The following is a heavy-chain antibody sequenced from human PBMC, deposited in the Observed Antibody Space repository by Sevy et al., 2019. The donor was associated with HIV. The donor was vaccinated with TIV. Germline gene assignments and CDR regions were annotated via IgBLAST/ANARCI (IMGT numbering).Heavy chain of an antibody. CDR3: ARDSDGSGRYYLDYFDY. D-gene: IGHD3-22*01. Sequence: ASVKVSCKASGYIFTNYPICWVRQDPGQGLEWMGCIRTSNRETKYTQKLQGRAIMTTDTSTSTVYMDLRNLRSDDTAVYYCARDSDGSGRYYLDYFDYWGQGTLVTVSS. CDR1: GYIFTNYP. J-gene: IGHJ4*02. CDR2: IRTSNRET. V-gene: IGHV1-18*01.